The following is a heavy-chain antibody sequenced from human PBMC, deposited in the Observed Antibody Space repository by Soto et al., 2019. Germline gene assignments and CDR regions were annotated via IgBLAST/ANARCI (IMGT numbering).Heavy chain of an antibody. CDR2: ISAYNGNT. D-gene: IGHD3-16*01. CDR3: ARADGRYGPLDY. V-gene: IGHV1-18*01. Sequence: ASVKVSCKASGYTFTSYGISWVRQAPGQGLEWMGWISAYNGNTNYAQKLQGRGTMTTDTSTSTAYMELRGLRSDDTAVYYCARADGRYGPLDYWGQGTLVTVSS. CDR1: GYTFTSYG. J-gene: IGHJ4*02.